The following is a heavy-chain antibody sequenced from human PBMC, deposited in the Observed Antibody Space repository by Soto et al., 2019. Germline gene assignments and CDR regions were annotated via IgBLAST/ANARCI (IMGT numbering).Heavy chain of an antibody. CDR3: VKDGYCTGDSCYPWYFDY. V-gene: IGHV3-9*01. CDR2: VSRSSVTT. J-gene: IGHJ4*02. Sequence: SLRLSCAASGFTFDDYTMHWVRQAPGKGLEWVAAVSRSSVTTGYADSVKGRFTISRDNAKNSLYLQMNSLRVEDTALYYCVKDGYCTGDSCYPWYFDYWGQGT. CDR1: GFTFDDYT. D-gene: IGHD2-15*01.